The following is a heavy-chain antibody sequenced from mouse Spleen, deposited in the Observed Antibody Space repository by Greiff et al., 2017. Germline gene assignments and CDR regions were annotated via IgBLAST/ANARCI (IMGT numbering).Heavy chain of an antibody. CDR1: GFSLTNYA. Sequence: QVQLQQSGPGLVAPSQSLSITCTVSGFSLTNYALDWVRQSPGKGLEWLGVIWGGGSTNYNSALKFRLSINKDNSKNQVFLKMNSLQADDTAMYYCASGGSTGFVYWGQGTLVTVPA. V-gene: IGHV2-6*01. CDR3: ASGGSTGFVY. J-gene: IGHJ3*01. CDR2: IWGGGST.